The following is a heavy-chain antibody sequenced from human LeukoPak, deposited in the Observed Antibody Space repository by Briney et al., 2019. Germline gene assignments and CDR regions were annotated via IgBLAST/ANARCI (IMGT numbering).Heavy chain of an antibody. J-gene: IGHJ6*02. Sequence: GGSLRLSCAASGFTFSSYGMHWVRQAPGKGLEWVAVISYDGSNKYYADSVKGRFTISRDSSKNTLYLQMNSLRAEDTAVYYCAKDLYDFWSGYSPSASYYYYGMDVWGQGTTVTVSS. CDR2: ISYDGSNK. CDR1: GFTFSSYG. CDR3: AKDLYDFWSGYSPSASYYYYGMDV. V-gene: IGHV3-30*18. D-gene: IGHD3-3*01.